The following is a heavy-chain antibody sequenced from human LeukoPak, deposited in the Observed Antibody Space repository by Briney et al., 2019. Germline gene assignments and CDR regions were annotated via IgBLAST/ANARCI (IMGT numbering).Heavy chain of an antibody. CDR3: ARESPSNYYDSSGYYYYYYYYYYMDV. V-gene: IGHV4-34*01. CDR1: GGSFSGYY. Sequence: SETLSLTCAVYGGSFSGYYWSWIRQPPGKGLEWIGEINHSVSTNYNPSLKSRVTISVDTSKNQFSLKLSSVTAADTAVYYCARESPSNYYDSSGYYYYYYYYYYMDVWGKGTTVTVSS. CDR2: INHSVST. D-gene: IGHD3-22*01. J-gene: IGHJ6*03.